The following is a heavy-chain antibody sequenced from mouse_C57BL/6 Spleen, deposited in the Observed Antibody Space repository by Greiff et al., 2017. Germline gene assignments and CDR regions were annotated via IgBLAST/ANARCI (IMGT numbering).Heavy chain of an antibody. J-gene: IGHJ2*01. CDR3: ARSPTIVTTSFDY. CDR2: ISDGGSYT. D-gene: IGHD2-5*01. V-gene: IGHV5-4*03. CDR1: GFTFSSYA. Sequence: EVKLMESGGGLVKPGGSLKLSCAASGFTFSSYAMSWVRQTPEKRLEWVATISDGGSYTYYPDNVKGRFTISRDNAKNNLYLQMSHLKSEDTAMYYCARSPTIVTTSFDYWGQGTTRTVSS.